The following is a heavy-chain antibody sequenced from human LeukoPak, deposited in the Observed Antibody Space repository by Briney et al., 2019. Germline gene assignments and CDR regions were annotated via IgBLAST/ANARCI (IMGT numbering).Heavy chain of an antibody. CDR3: ARDRAAHAYYCYYGMDV. Sequence: PSETLSLTCTLSGGSISSSSYYWSWIRQPPGKGLEWIGYIYYSGSTNYNPSLKSRVAMSVDTSKNQFSLKLSSVTAADTAVYYCARDRAAHAYYCYYGMDVWGQGTTVTVSS. V-gene: IGHV4-61*01. CDR2: IYYSGST. D-gene: IGHD2-15*01. J-gene: IGHJ6*02. CDR1: GGSISSSSYY.